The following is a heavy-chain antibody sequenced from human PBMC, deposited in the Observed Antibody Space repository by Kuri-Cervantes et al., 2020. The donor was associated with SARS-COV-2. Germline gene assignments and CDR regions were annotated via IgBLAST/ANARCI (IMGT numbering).Heavy chain of an antibody. CDR3: ARDLLGVLGIDAFDI. Sequence: GESLKISCAAPGFTFSNYWMSRVRQAPGKGLEWVANIKQDGSEKYYVDSVKGRFTISRDNAKNSLYLQMNSLRAEDTAVYYCARDLLGVLGIDAFDIWGQRTMVTVSS. J-gene: IGHJ3*02. CDR2: IKQDGSEK. D-gene: IGHD6-13*01. CDR1: GFTFSNYW. V-gene: IGHV3-7*01.